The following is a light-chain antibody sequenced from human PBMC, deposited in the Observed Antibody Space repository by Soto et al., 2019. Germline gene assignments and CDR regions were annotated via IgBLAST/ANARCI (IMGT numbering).Light chain of an antibody. V-gene: IGLV1-47*01. Sequence: QSALAQPPSASGTPGQRVTISCPGSSSNIGSKYVYWYQQLPGTAPKVLMSRDNQRPSGVPDRFSGSKSGTSASLAISGLRAEDEADYYCAAWDDSLSGYVFGTGTKVTVL. J-gene: IGLJ1*01. CDR1: SSNIGSKY. CDR2: RDN. CDR3: AAWDDSLSGYV.